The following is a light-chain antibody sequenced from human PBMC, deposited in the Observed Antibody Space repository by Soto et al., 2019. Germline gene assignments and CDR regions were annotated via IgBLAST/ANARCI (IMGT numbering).Light chain of an antibody. CDR3: QQRSNWPPIT. V-gene: IGKV3-11*01. Sequence: EIVLTQSPGTLSLSPGERATLSCRASQSISSYLAWYQQKPGQAPRLLIYDASNRATGIPARFSGSGSGTDFTLTISSLEPEDFAVYYCQQRSNWPPITFGQGRRLAN. J-gene: IGKJ5*01. CDR2: DAS. CDR1: QSISSY.